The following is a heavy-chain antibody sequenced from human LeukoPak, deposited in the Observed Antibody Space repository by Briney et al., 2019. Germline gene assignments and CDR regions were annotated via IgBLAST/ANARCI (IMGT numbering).Heavy chain of an antibody. D-gene: IGHD2-2*01. J-gene: IGHJ6*02. V-gene: IGHV3-33*08. Sequence: GGSLRLSCAASGFTFSTYWMHWVRQAPGKGLEWVAVIWYDGSNKYYADSVKGRFTISRDNSKNTLYLQMNSLRAEDTAVYYCARRGLVVPAARYGMDVWGQGTTVTVSS. CDR1: GFTFSTYW. CDR3: ARRGLVVPAARYGMDV. CDR2: IWYDGSNK.